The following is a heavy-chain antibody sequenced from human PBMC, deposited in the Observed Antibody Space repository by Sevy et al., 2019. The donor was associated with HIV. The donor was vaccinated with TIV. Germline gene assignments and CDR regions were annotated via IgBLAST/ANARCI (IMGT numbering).Heavy chain of an antibody. CDR3: ARGRDALPGYYYGLDV. V-gene: IGHV3-30*03. Sequence: GGSLRLSCAASGFTFSSYGMLWVRQAPGKGLEWVTSILYDGSNKYYADSLKGRFTISRDNSKNMLYLQMNSLRVEDTAIYYCARGRDALPGYYYGLDVWGQGTTVTVSS. CDR1: GFTFSSYG. CDR2: ILYDGSNK. J-gene: IGHJ6*02.